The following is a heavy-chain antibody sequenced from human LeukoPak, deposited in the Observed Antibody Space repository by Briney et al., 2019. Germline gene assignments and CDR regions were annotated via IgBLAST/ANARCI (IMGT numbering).Heavy chain of an antibody. V-gene: IGHV3-53*01. CDR3: ARAGEPYCSGGSCYSPPSYMDV. Sequence: GGSLTLSCAASGFTVISNLMTWVRQSPGRGLEWLSSIYSGGATYYADSVKGRFTISRDHSNNSVSLQMTNLRVEDTAVYYCARAGEPYCSGGSCYSPPSYMDVWAKGPRSPSP. J-gene: IGHJ6*03. D-gene: IGHD2-15*01. CDR1: GFTVISNL. CDR2: IYSGGAT.